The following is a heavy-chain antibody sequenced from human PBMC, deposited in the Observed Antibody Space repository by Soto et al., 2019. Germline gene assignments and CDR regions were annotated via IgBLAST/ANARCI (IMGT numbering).Heavy chain of an antibody. CDR2: IHSSGNV. CDR1: GASVSSYY. Sequence: SETLSLTCSVSGASVSSYYWSWFRQPVGKGLEWIGRIHSSGNVNYNRSLESRVTMSLDTSKNQFSLRLSSLTAADTALYLCARDVGKNYWGQGTRVTVSS. V-gene: IGHV4-4*07. CDR3: ARDVGKNY. J-gene: IGHJ4*02. D-gene: IGHD3-10*01.